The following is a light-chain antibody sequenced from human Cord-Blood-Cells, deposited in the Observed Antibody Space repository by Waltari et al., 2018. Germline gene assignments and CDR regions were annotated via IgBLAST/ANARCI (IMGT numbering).Light chain of an antibody. CDR1: QSISSY. CDR3: QQSYSTPIT. Sequence: DIQMTQTPYSLSAPVGDRVTLTCRASQSISSYLNWYQQKPGKAPKLLIYAASSLQSGVPSRFSGSGSGTDFTLTISSLQPEDFATYYCQQSYSTPITFGQGTRLEIK. J-gene: IGKJ5*01. CDR2: AAS. V-gene: IGKV1-39*01.